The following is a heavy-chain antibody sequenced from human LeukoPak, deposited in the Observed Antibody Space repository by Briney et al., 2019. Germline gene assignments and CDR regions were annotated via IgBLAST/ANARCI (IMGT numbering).Heavy chain of an antibody. CDR1: GLTLSSYG. J-gene: IGHJ4*02. CDR3: AKCIGGAPYYFDY. D-gene: IGHD1-26*01. CDR2: IRYDGSNK. V-gene: IGHV3-30*02. Sequence: GGSLRLSCAASGLTLSSYGMHWVRQAPGKGLEWVAFIRYDGSNKYYADSVKGRFTISRDNSKNTLYLQMNSLRAEDTAVYYCAKCIGGAPYYFDYWGQGTLVTVSS.